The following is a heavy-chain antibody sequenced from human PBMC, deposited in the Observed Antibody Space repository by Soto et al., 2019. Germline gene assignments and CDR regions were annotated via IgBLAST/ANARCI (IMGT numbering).Heavy chain of an antibody. CDR2: ISGSGGST. CDR3: AKDLVRFSVPRGPPLSCPLDY. V-gene: IGHV3-23*01. J-gene: IGHJ4*02. Sequence: PGGSLRLSCAASGFTFSSYAMSWVRQAPGKGLERVSAISGSGGSTYYADSVKGRFTISRDNSKNTLYLQMNSLRAEDTAVYYCAKDLVRFSVPRGPPLSCPLDYWGQGTLVTVSA. CDR1: GFTFSSYA. D-gene: IGHD2-2*01.